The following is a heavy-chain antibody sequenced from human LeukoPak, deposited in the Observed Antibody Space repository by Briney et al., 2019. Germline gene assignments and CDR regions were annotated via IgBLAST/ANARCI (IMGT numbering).Heavy chain of an antibody. CDR2: INHSGST. CDR1: GGSFSGYY. J-gene: IGHJ4*02. V-gene: IGHV4-34*01. D-gene: IGHD6-19*01. CDR3: ARESRYSSGWYGLDY. Sequence: SETLSLTCAVYGGSFSGYYWSWIRQPPGKGLEWIGEINHSGSTNYNPSLKSRVTISVDTSKNQFSLKLSSVTAADTAVYYCARESRYSSGWYGLDYWGQGTLVTVSS.